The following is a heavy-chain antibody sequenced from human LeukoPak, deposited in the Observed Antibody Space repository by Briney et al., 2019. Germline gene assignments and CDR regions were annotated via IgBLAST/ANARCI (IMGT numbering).Heavy chain of an antibody. CDR3: ARDTVYCTNGVCYDAFDI. J-gene: IGHJ3*02. CDR2: IYYSGST. Sequence: KPSETLSLTCTVSGGSISSYYWSWIRQPPGKGLEWIGYIYYSGSTNYNPSLKSRVTISVDTSKTQFSLKLSSVTAADTAVYYCARDTVYCTNGVCYDAFDIWGQGTMVTVSS. V-gene: IGHV4-59*01. D-gene: IGHD2-8*01. CDR1: GGSISSYY.